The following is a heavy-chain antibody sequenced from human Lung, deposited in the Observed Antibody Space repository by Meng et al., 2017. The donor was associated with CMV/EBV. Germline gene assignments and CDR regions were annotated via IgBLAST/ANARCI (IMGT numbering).Heavy chain of an antibody. CDR2: ISSSSSYI. J-gene: IGHJ4*02. CDR3: GGGGGYYSV. Sequence: SLKISCAASGFTFSSYSMNWVRQAQGKGLEWVSSISSSSSYIYYANSVKGRFTISRDNAKNSMYLQMNSLRVEDTAVYYCGGGGGYYSVWGQGTLVTVSS. D-gene: IGHD3-22*01. CDR1: GFTFSSYS. V-gene: IGHV3-21*01.